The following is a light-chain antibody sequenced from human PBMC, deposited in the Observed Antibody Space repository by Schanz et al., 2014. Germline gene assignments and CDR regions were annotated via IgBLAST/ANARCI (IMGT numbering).Light chain of an antibody. Sequence: QSVLTQPASVSASPGQSITISCTGTSSDVGGYNYVSWYQQYPGKAPKLIIYDVSNRPSGVSNRFSGSKSGNTASLTISGLQAEDEADYYCSSYTSSSTLLFGGGTKLTVL. CDR3: SSYTSSSTLL. V-gene: IGLV2-14*01. CDR2: DVS. CDR1: SSDVGGYNY. J-gene: IGLJ2*01.